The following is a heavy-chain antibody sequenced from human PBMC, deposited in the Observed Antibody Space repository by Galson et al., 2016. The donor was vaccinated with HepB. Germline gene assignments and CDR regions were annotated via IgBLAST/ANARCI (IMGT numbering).Heavy chain of an antibody. CDR1: GYTFTDYW. V-gene: IGHV1-2*06. CDR3: ARGWTVRPDY. J-gene: IGHJ4*02. D-gene: IGHD2-15*01. Sequence: SVKVSCTASGYTFTDYWLHWVRQAPGQGLEWVGRINPFSGDTKTAQKFQDRVTMTRDTSVSTGYMDLSRLTSDDTAVYFCARGWTVRPDYWGQGTLVTVSS. CDR2: INPFSGDT.